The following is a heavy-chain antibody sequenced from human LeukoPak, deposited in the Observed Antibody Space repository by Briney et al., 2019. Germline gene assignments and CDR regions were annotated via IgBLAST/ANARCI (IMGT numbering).Heavy chain of an antibody. CDR1: GGSISSYY. V-gene: IGHV4-59*01. Sequence: SETLSLTCTVSGGSISSYYWSWIRQPPGKGLEWIGYIYYSGSTNYNPSLKSRVTISVDTSKNQFSLKLSSVTAADTAVYYCASGQVGARARNYYYYMDVWGKGTTVTISS. CDR2: IYYSGST. CDR3: ASGQVGARARNYYYYMDV. J-gene: IGHJ6*03. D-gene: IGHD1-26*01.